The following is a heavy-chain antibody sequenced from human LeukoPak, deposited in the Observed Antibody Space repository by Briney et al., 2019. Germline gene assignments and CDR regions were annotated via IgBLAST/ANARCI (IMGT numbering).Heavy chain of an antibody. D-gene: IGHD3-10*01. CDR1: GGTFSSYA. CDR3: ARTPRPYGSGSYYRGAFDI. V-gene: IGHV1-69*04. Sequence: SVKVSCKASGGTFSSYAISWVRQAPGQGLEWMGRIIPILGIANYAQKFQGRVTITADKSTSTAYMELSSLRSEDTAVYYCARTPRPYGSGSYYRGAFDIWGQGTMVTVSS. J-gene: IGHJ3*02. CDR2: IIPILGIA.